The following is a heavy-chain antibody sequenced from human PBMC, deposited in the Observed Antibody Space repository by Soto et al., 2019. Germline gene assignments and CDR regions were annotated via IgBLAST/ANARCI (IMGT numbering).Heavy chain of an antibody. CDR1: GFSFSNYA. CDR3: VKGGASYTSCWYAN. V-gene: IGHV3-23*01. Sequence: DVELLESGGGLVQPGGSLTLSCAASGFSFSNYAMHWVRQAPGKGLEWVSTIKDSCDSTYYLDSVRGRFTISRDYSRNTLYLQMTSLRAEDTALYHCVKGGASYTSCWYANWGQGILVTVSS. J-gene: IGHJ4*02. CDR2: IKDSCDST. D-gene: IGHD6-13*01.